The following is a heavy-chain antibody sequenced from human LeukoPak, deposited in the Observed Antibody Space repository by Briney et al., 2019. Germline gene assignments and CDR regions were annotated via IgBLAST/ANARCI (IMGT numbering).Heavy chain of an antibody. CDR2: ISGSGGST. CDR3: AREESDGIYYYGMDV. D-gene: IGHD1-14*01. V-gene: IGHV3-23*01. J-gene: IGHJ6*02. CDR1: GFTFSSYA. Sequence: GGSLRLSCAASGFTFSSYAMSWVRQAPGKGLEWVSGISGSGGSTYYAGSVKGRFTISRDNAKKSLYLEMNSLRVEDTAVYYCAREESDGIYYYGMDVWGQGTTVTVSS.